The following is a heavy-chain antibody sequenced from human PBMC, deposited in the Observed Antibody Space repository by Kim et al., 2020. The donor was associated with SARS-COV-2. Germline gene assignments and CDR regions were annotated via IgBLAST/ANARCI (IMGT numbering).Heavy chain of an antibody. CDR2: IYPGDSDT. CDR3: ARRGSMGYYDSFQSLGWRGWFDP. CDR1: GYSFTSYW. D-gene: IGHD3-22*01. J-gene: IGHJ5*02. V-gene: IGHV5-51*01. Sequence: GESLKISCKGSGYSFTSYWIGWVRQMPGKGLEWMGIIYPGDSDTRYSPSFQGQVTISADKSISTAYLQWSSLKASDTAMYYCARRGSMGYYDSFQSLGWRGWFDPWGQGTLVTVSS.